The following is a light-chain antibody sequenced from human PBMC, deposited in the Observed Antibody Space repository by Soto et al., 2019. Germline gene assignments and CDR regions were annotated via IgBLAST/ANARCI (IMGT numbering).Light chain of an antibody. CDR2: DVS. Sequence: EIVLTQSPATLSLYPGERATLSCRASQSVNNNLAWYQQKPGQAPRLLIYDVSNRATGIPARFSGSGSGTDFTLTISSLEPEDFAVYYCQQRSNWQITFGQGTRLEI. V-gene: IGKV3-11*01. CDR3: QQRSNWQIT. CDR1: QSVNNN. J-gene: IGKJ5*01.